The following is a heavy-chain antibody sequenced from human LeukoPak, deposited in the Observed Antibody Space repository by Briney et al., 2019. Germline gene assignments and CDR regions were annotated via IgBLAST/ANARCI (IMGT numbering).Heavy chain of an antibody. D-gene: IGHD6-13*01. CDR2: IRSKPYGGTT. CDR1: GFAFGDHA. Sequence: GGSLRLSCTASGFAFGDHAMGWFRQAPGKGLEWVGFIRSKPYGGTTEYAASVKGRFTSSKDDSKSIAYLQMNSLKTENTAVYYCTRGVSSSWYEGADYWGQGTLVTVSS. J-gene: IGHJ4*02. V-gene: IGHV3-49*03. CDR3: TRGVSSSWYEGADY.